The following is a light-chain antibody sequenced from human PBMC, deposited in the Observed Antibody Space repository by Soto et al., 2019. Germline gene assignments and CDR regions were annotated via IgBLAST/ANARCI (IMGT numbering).Light chain of an antibody. CDR3: AAWDDSLSGPV. Sequence: QSVLTQPPSASGTPGQRVIISCSGSTSNFGGNSANWYQQFPGTAPKVLIYRNDQRPAGVPDRFSGSKSGTSASLAITGLRPEDEADYYCAAWDDSLSGPVFGGGTKLTVL. CDR2: RND. V-gene: IGLV1-47*01. CDR1: TSNFGGNS. J-gene: IGLJ2*01.